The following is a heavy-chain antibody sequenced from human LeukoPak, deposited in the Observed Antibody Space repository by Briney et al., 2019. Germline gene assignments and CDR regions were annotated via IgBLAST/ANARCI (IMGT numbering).Heavy chain of an antibody. CDR2: INPSGGST. V-gene: IGHV1-46*01. CDR1: GYTFTSYY. Sequence: ASVKVSCKASGYTFTSYYMHWVRQAPGQGLEWMGIINPSGGSTSYAQKFQGRVTMTRDTSTSTVYMELSSLRSEDMAVYYCARDSAEYYYDSSGYWNAFDIWGQGTMVTVSS. CDR3: ARDSAEYYYDSSGYWNAFDI. D-gene: IGHD3-22*01. J-gene: IGHJ3*02.